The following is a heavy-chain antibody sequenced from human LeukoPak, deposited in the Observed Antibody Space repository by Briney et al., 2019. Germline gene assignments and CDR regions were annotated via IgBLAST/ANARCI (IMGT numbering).Heavy chain of an antibody. CDR3: SKDALLVEY. CDR2: ISGDGGST. CDR1: GFPFDDYA. V-gene: IGHV3-43*02. Sequence: GGSLRLSCAASGFPFDDYAMHWVREAPGKGLEWVSLISGDGGSTYYADSVKGRFTISRDNSKNSLCLQMHSMRTEDTALYYCSKDALLVEYGGERTRVTVSS. J-gene: IGHJ4*02.